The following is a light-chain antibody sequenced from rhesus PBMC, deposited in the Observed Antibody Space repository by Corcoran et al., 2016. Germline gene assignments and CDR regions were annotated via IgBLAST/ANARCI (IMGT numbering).Light chain of an antibody. CDR2: AAS. Sequence: DIQMTQSPSSLSASVGDRVTITCRASQGIDTYLVWYQQKPVKAPNLLIYAASTLQSGVPSRFRGRRAGTDFTLTITNLQPEDYGTYYCQQHHTYPYTFGQGTKVDVK. V-gene: IGKV1-25*01. CDR3: QQHHTYPYT. J-gene: IGKJ2*01. CDR1: QGIDTY.